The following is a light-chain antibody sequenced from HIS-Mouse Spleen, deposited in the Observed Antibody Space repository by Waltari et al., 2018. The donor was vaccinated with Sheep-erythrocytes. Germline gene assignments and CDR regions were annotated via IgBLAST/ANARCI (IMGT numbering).Light chain of an antibody. CDR1: RSDFGGYTY. CDR3: CSYAGSYNHV. CDR2: DVS. Sequence: QSALTQPRSVSGSPGQSVTIPCTGTRSDFGGYTYVSWYQQPPGKPPKLMSYDVSKRPAGVPDRFSGSKAGNTASLTISGLQAEDEADYYCCSYAGSYNHVFATGTKVTVL. J-gene: IGLJ1*01. V-gene: IGLV2-11*01.